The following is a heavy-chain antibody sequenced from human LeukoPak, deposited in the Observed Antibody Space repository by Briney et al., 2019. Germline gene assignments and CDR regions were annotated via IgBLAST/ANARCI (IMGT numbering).Heavy chain of an antibody. CDR2: FYSGGDT. J-gene: IGHJ2*01. CDR3: ARDSTGYWYFDL. D-gene: IGHD3-3*02. V-gene: IGHV3-53*01. Sequence: PGGSLRLSCAASRFTFNSYAMSWVRQAPGKGLEWVSVFYSGGDTHYADSVKGRFTISRDNSKNTLYLQMNSLRAEDTAVYYCARDSTGYWYFDLWGRGTLVSVSS. CDR1: RFTFNSYA.